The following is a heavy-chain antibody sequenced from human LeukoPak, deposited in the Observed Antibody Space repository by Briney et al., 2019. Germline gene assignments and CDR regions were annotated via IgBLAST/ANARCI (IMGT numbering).Heavy chain of an antibody. J-gene: IGHJ4*02. CDR3: AKDSSSGRITIFGVIITYFDY. CDR1: GFAFSNYA. D-gene: IGHD3-3*01. CDR2: ISDSGGRT. V-gene: IGHV3-23*01. Sequence: GGSLRLSCAASGFAFSNYAMNWVRQAPGKGLEWVSAISDSGGRTYYADSVKGRFTTSTHNSKNMVYLQMNSLRAEDTAVYYCAKDSSSGRITIFGVIITYFDYWGQGTLVTVSS.